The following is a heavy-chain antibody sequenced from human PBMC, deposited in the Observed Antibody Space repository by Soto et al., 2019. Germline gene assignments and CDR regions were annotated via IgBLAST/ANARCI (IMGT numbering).Heavy chain of an antibody. J-gene: IGHJ6*03. D-gene: IGHD2-2*01. CDR2: IIPILGIA. V-gene: IGHV1-69*02. CDR1: GGTFSSYT. CDR3: ASRSGYCSSTSCYEYYYMDV. Sequence: QVQLVQSGAEVKKPGSSVKVSCKASGGTFSSYTISWVRQAPGQGLEWMGRIIPILGIANYAQKFQGRVTITADKSTSTACMELSSLRSEDTAVYYCASRSGYCSSTSCYEYYYMDVWGKGTTVTVSS.